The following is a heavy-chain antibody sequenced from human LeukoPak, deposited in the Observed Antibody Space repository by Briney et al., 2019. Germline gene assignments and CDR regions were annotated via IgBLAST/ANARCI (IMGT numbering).Heavy chain of an antibody. CDR3: AREVVIAATYDY. Sequence: GGSLRLSCAVSGFTFSSYSMNWVRQAPGKGLEWVSSISSSSSYIYYADSVKGRFTISRDNAKNSLYLQMNSLRAEDTAVYYCAREVVIAATYDYWGQGTLVTVSS. V-gene: IGHV3-21*01. J-gene: IGHJ4*02. CDR2: ISSSSSYI. CDR1: GFTFSSYS. D-gene: IGHD2-15*01.